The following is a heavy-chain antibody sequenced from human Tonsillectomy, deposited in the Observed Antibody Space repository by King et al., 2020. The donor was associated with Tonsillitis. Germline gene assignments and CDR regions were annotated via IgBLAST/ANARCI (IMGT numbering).Heavy chain of an antibody. CDR3: ARSAALGRSRAHVFDV. CDR2: IYPGDSDT. Sequence: VQLVESGAEVKKPGESLKISCKGSGYSFTNYWIGWVRQMPGKGLEWMGIIYPGDSDTRYSPSFQDQVTISADKSISTAYLQWSSLKASDTAMYYCARSAALGRSRAHVFDVWGQGTMVTVSS. D-gene: IGHD6-25*01. J-gene: IGHJ3*01. V-gene: IGHV5-51*01. CDR1: GYSFTNYW.